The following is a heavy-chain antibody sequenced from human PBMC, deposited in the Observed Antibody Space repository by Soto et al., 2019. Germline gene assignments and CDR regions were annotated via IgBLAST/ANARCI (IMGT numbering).Heavy chain of an antibody. Sequence: QVQLVESGGNLVKPGGSLRLSCAASAFTFSDYYMSWIRQAPGKGLEWVSYISSSGDIIYYADSVKGRFTISRDNAKNSLYLQMNSLRAEDTAVYYCARDLGYYDSSGYFDYWGQGTLVTVSS. D-gene: IGHD3-22*01. V-gene: IGHV3-11*01. CDR2: ISSSGDII. J-gene: IGHJ4*02. CDR1: AFTFSDYY. CDR3: ARDLGYYDSSGYFDY.